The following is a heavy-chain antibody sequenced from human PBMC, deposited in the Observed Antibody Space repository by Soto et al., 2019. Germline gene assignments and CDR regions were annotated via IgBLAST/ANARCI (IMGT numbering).Heavy chain of an antibody. V-gene: IGHV4-30-2*01. CDR3: ARGGYGTPNDY. Sequence: SETLSLTCAVSGGSISSGDYSWSWIRQPPGKGLEWIGYIYHSGSTYYNPSLKSRVTISVDRSKNQFSLKLSSVTAADTAVYYCARGGYGTPNDYWGQGTLVTVSS. J-gene: IGHJ4*02. D-gene: IGHD1-1*01. CDR1: GGSISSGDYS. CDR2: IYHSGST.